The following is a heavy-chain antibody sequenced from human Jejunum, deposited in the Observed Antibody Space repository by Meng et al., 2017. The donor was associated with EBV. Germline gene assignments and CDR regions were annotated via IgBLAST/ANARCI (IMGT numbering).Heavy chain of an antibody. CDR1: GGSISDNDW. D-gene: IGHD3-22*01. CDR3: AGNGYYALEY. J-gene: IGHJ4*02. CDR2: IYHGGGT. Sequence: HLEEPAPRLGKPSGTLPLPCVVSGGSISDNDWWSGVRQPPGKGLEWLGEIYHGGGTNYNPSLESRVTISVDRSKNQFSLKLNSVTVADTAVYYCAGNGYYALEYWGPGILVTVSS. V-gene: IGHV4-4*02.